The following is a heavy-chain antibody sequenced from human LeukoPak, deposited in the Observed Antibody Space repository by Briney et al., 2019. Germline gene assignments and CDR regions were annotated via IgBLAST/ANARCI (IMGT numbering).Heavy chain of an antibody. CDR1: GFTFSNYA. V-gene: IGHV3-23*01. Sequence: PGGSLRLSCAASGFTFSNYAMNWVRQAPGKGLEWVSGISGSGGSTYYADSVKGRFTISRDNFRHTLSLQMNSLRAEDTALYYCAKESSGSRWYEAFDYWGQGALVTVSS. CDR3: AKESSGSRWYEAFDY. D-gene: IGHD6-13*01. J-gene: IGHJ4*02. CDR2: ISGSGGST.